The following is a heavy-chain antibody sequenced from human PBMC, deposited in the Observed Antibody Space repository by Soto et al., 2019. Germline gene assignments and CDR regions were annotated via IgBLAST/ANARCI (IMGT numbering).Heavy chain of an antibody. V-gene: IGHV3-9*01. CDR3: AKDTHNYYYYMDV. CDR1: GFTFDDYA. Sequence: GGSLRLSCAASGFTFDDYAMHWVRQAPGKGLEWVSGISWNSGSIGYADSVKGRFTISRDNAKNSLYLQMNSLRAEDTALYYWAKDTHNYYYYMDVWGKGTTVTVSS. J-gene: IGHJ6*03. CDR2: ISWNSGSI.